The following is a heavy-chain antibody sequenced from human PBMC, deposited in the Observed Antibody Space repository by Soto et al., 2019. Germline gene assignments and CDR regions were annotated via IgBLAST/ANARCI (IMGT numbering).Heavy chain of an antibody. V-gene: IGHV4-39*01. CDR2: ISHDGHH. D-gene: IGHD4-17*01. CDR1: GGSISDTRYY. CDR3: ARQVYGDSLGRNWFEC. J-gene: IGHJ5*01. Sequence: PSETLSLTCSVLGGSISDTRYYWGWIRQSPEKGLEWIGSISHDGHHYYNPSLKSRGTLFADTSRNQFSLKMKPGTVAAPALSFRARQVYGDSLGRNWFECWGKGARGT.